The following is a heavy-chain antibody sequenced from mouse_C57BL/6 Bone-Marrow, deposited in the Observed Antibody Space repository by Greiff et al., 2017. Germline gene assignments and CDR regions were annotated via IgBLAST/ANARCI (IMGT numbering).Heavy chain of an antibody. D-gene: IGHD1-1*01. V-gene: IGHV1-50*01. CDR1: GYTFTSYW. Sequence: QVHVKQSGAELVKPGASVKLSCKASGYTFTSYWMQWVKQRPGQGLEWIGEIDPSDSYTNYNQKFKGKATLTVDTSSSTAYMQLSSLTSEDSAVYYCARGDYYGSPYAMDYWGQGTSVTVSS. CDR3: ARGDYYGSPYAMDY. J-gene: IGHJ4*01. CDR2: IDPSDSYT.